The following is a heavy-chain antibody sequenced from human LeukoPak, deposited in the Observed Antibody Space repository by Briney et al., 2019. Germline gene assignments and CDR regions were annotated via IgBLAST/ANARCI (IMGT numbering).Heavy chain of an antibody. Sequence: QPGRSLRLSCAASGFTFSSYGMHWVRQAPGKGLEWVAVIWYDGSNKYYADPVKGRFTISRDNSKNTLYLQMNSLRAEDTAVYYRAKDFGYSSSWDNWFDPWGQGTLVTVSS. J-gene: IGHJ5*02. D-gene: IGHD6-13*01. CDR1: GFTFSSYG. V-gene: IGHV3-33*06. CDR3: AKDFGYSSSWDNWFDP. CDR2: IWYDGSNK.